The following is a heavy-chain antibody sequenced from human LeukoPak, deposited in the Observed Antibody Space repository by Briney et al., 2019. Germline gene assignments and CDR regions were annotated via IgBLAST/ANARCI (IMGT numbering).Heavy chain of an antibody. CDR2: IYYSGST. CDR1: GGSISSYY. Sequence: SETLSLTCTVSGGSISSYYWSWIRQPPGKGLEWIGYIYYSGSTSYNPSLKSRVTISVDTSKNQFSLKLSSVTAADTAVYYCARSAWFDPWGQGTLVTVSS. J-gene: IGHJ5*02. V-gene: IGHV4-59*01. CDR3: ARSAWFDP.